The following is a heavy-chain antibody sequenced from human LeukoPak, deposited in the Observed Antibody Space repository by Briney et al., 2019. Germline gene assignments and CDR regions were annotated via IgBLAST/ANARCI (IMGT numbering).Heavy chain of an antibody. Sequence: SGTLSLTCAVSGGSISSSNWWSWVRQPPGKGLEWIGEIYHSGSTNYNPSLKSRVTISVDKSKNQFSLKLSSVTAAGTAVYYCAVGSMAGGDYYYGMDVWGQGTTVTVSS. CDR1: GGSISSSNW. V-gene: IGHV4-4*02. CDR2: IYHSGST. J-gene: IGHJ6*02. D-gene: IGHD6-19*01. CDR3: AVGSMAGGDYYYGMDV.